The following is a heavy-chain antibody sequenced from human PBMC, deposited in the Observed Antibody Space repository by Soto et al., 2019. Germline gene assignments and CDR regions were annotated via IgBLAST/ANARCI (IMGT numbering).Heavy chain of an antibody. Sequence: SEPLSLTCTVAGGSISSSSYYWAWNRQSPGKGLEWIGSVYYNGFTYYNPSLKSRVTISVDTSKNQFSLKLTSVTAADTAVYYCARMGDFWSGPGELDPWGQGTLVTVSS. V-gene: IGHV4-39*01. J-gene: IGHJ5*02. CDR2: VYYNGFT. CDR3: ARMGDFWSGPGELDP. D-gene: IGHD3-3*01. CDR1: GGSISSSSYY.